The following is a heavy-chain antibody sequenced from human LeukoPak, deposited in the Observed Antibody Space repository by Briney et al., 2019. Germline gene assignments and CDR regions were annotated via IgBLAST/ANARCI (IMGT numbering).Heavy chain of an antibody. CDR3: AKDLRVISGYSKTDS. J-gene: IGHJ4*02. Sequence: QPGGSLRLSCAVSGFTFSSYAMSWFRQAPGKGLEWVSTISGIGGSTYYEDSVKGRFTISRDNSKNTLYLQMISLRAEDTAVYYCAKDLRVISGYSKTDSWGQGTQVTVSS. D-gene: IGHD3-22*01. V-gene: IGHV3-23*01. CDR1: GFTFSSYA. CDR2: ISGIGGST.